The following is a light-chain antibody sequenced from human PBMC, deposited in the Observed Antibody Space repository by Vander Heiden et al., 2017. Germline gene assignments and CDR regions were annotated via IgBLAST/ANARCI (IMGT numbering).Light chain of an antibody. CDR3: ATWDDRLNGYV. J-gene: IGLJ1*01. CDR2: RDN. Sequence: QSVLTQPPSASGTPGQRVTISCSGSSSNIGSNTVQWYQQLPGTAPRRLILRDNQRPSGVPDRFAGSKSGTSASLAISGLQSEDEADYDCATWDDRLNGYVFGPGTKVTVL. CDR1: SSNIGSNT. V-gene: IGLV1-44*01.